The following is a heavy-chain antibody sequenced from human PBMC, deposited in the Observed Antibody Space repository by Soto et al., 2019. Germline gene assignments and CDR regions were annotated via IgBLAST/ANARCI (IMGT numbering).Heavy chain of an antibody. V-gene: IGHV3-30-3*01. J-gene: IGHJ6*02. CDR2: ISYDGSNK. D-gene: IGHD6-13*01. CDR1: GFTFSSYA. Sequence: QVQLVESGGGVVQPGRSLRLSCAASGFTFSSYAMHWVRQAPGKGLEWVAVISYDGSNKYYADSVKGRFTISRDNSKNTRYLQMNSLRAEDTAVYYCARGPRLYSSYGMDVWGQGTTVTVSS. CDR3: ARGPRLYSSYGMDV.